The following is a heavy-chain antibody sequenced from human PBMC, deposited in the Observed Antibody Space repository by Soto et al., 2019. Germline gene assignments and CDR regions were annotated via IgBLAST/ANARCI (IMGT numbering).Heavy chain of an antibody. J-gene: IGHJ4*02. Sequence: GESLKISCKGSGYSFTSYWISWVRQMPGKGLEWMGRIDPSDSYTNYSPSFQGHVTISADKSISTAYLQWSSLKASDTAMFYCARLQPAAGDNDLTFDYWGQGALVTVSS. CDR1: GYSFTSYW. D-gene: IGHD6-13*01. CDR2: IDPSDSYT. V-gene: IGHV5-10-1*01. CDR3: ARLQPAAGDNDLTFDY.